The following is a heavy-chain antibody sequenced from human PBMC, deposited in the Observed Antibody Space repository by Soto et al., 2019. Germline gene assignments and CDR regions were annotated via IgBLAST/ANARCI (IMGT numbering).Heavy chain of an antibody. CDR3: SRVGCSNSNCQTRGMDV. V-gene: IGHV4-4*07. CDR1: GGPISDYY. D-gene: IGHD2-2*01. J-gene: IGHJ6*02. Sequence: SETLSLTCNVSGGPISDYYWSWVRQPAGKGLEWVGRIYSDGATNYSPSLKSRVFMSLDMSGNQFSLQLNSVTAADTAVYYCSRVGCSNSNCQTRGMDVWGQGTTVTVSS. CDR2: IYSDGAT.